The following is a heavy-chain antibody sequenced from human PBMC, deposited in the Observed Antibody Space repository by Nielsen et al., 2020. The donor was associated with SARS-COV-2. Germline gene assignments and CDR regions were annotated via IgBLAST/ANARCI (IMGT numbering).Heavy chain of an antibody. Sequence: GESLKISCAASGFRFTSYSMNWVRQAPGKGLEWVTFISYDGSVKYYADSVKGRFTISRDFSKSTLYLQMNSLRPEDTATYYCAKDRAIFMIYFTKGGPDYWGQGTLVTVSS. CDR3: AKDRAIFMIYFTKGGPDY. J-gene: IGHJ4*02. CDR1: GFRFTSYS. D-gene: IGHD3-3*01. V-gene: IGHV3-30*18. CDR2: ISYDGSVK.